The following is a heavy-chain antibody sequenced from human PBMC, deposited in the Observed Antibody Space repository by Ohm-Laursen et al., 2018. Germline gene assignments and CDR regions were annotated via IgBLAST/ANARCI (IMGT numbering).Heavy chain of an antibody. V-gene: IGHV3-30*18. CDR3: AKDYYGRTLYNAFDI. Sequence: SPRLSCAASGFTFSSYGMHWVRQALGKGLEWVAVISYDGSNKYYADSVKGRFTISRDNSKNTLYLQMNSLRAEDTAVYYCAKDYYGRTLYNAFDIWGQGTMVTVSS. D-gene: IGHD4-17*01. CDR1: GFTFSSYG. CDR2: ISYDGSNK. J-gene: IGHJ3*02.